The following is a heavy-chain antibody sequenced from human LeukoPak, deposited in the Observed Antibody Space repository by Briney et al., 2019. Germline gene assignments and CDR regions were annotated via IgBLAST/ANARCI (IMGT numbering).Heavy chain of an antibody. V-gene: IGHV4-39*07. D-gene: IGHD2-2*01. CDR3: ARPYCSSTSCLGGFDP. Sequence: SETLSLTCTVSGGSISSSSYYWGWIRQPPGKGLEWIGSIYYSGSTYYNPSLKSRVTISVDTSKNQFSLKLSSMTAADTAVYFCARPYCSSTSCLGGFDPWGQGTLVTVSS. CDR2: IYYSGST. J-gene: IGHJ5*02. CDR1: GGSISSSSYY.